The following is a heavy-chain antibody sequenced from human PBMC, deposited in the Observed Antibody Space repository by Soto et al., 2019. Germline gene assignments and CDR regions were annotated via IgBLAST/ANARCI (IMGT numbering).Heavy chain of an antibody. V-gene: IGHV1-24*01. Sequence: ASVKVSCKVSGYTLTELSMHWVRQAPGKGLEWMGGFDPEDGETIYAQKFQGRVTMTKDTSTDTAYMELSSLRSEDTAVYYCATATSIVGGNHYWGQGTLVTVSS. CDR2: FDPEDGET. D-gene: IGHD1-26*01. J-gene: IGHJ4*02. CDR1: GYTLTELS. CDR3: ATATSIVGGNHY.